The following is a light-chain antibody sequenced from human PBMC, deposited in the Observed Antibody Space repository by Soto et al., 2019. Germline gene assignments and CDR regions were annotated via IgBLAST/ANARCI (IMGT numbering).Light chain of an antibody. J-gene: IGKJ4*01. CDR2: EVS. Sequence: EVVMTQSPVSLPVTLGPPASVSCRSRQSLLYHNGITYLTWFHQRPGQPPRRLISEVSNRESGVPDRFSGFGSGTDFTLKISRVEAEDVGLFYCMQGTHWPLTLGGGTKVDI. CDR1: QSLLYHNGITY. CDR3: MQGTHWPLT. V-gene: IGKV2-30*01.